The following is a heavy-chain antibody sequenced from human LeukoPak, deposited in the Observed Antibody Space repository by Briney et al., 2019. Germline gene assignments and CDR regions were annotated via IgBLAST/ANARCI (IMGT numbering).Heavy chain of an antibody. CDR3: ARAYNSGSYWDYYYYMDV. J-gene: IGHJ6*03. V-gene: IGHV1-2*02. Sequence: ASVKVSCKASGYTFTGYYMHWVRQAPGQGLEWMGWINPNSGGTNYAQKFQGRVTMTRDASISTAYMELSRLRSDDTAVYYCARAYNSGSYWDYYYYMDVWGKGTTVTISS. D-gene: IGHD1-26*01. CDR1: GYTFTGYY. CDR2: INPNSGGT.